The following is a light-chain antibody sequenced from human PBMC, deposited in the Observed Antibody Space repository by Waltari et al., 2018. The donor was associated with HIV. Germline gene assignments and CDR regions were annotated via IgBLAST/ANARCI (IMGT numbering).Light chain of an antibody. Sequence: EIVLTQSPATLSVSPGERATLSCRASQSVSNYLAWYQQKPGQAPRLLIYDASNRATGIPARFSGSGSGTDFTLTISNLEPEDFAIYYCQQERTFGQGTKVEIK. J-gene: IGKJ1*01. CDR3: QQERT. CDR1: QSVSNY. V-gene: IGKV3-11*01. CDR2: DAS.